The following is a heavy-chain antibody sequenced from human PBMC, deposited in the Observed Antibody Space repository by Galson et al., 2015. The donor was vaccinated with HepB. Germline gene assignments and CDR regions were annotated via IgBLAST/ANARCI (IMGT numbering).Heavy chain of an antibody. D-gene: IGHD3-3*01. CDR3: ARAASRFLEWVGAGNWFDP. CDR1: GGSISSSNW. V-gene: IGHV4-4*02. CDR2: IYHSGST. J-gene: IGHJ5*02. Sequence: ETLSLTCAVSGGSISSSNWWSWVRQPPGKGLEWIGEIYHSGSTNYNPSLKSRVTISVDKSKNQFSLKLSAVTAADTAVYYCARAASRFLEWVGAGNWFDPWGQGTLVTVSS.